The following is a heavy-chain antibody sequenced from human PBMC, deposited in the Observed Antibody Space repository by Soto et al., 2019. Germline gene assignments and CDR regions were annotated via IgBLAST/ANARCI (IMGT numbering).Heavy chain of an antibody. CDR1: GGTFSSYA. V-gene: IGHV1-69*13. CDR3: ARVKGGAARIASDP. J-gene: IGHJ5*02. CDR2: IIPIFGTA. D-gene: IGHD6-6*01. Sequence: GASVKVSCKASGGTFSSYAISWVRQAPGQGLEWMGGIIPIFGTANYAQKFQGRVTITADESTSTAYMELSSLRSEDTAVYYCARVKGGAARIASDPWGQGTLVTVSS.